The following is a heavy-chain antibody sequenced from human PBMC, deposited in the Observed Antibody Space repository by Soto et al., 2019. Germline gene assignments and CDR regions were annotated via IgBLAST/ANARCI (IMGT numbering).Heavy chain of an antibody. D-gene: IGHD6-19*01. Sequence: GASVKVSCKASGGTFSSYAISWVRQAPGQGLEWMGGIIPIFGTANYAKKFQGRVTITADESTSTAYMELSSLRSEDTAVYYCATRLRVNSSGWYASFTYCYYGMDVWGQGTTVTVSS. CDR1: GGTFSSYA. CDR3: ATRLRVNSSGWYASFTYCYYGMDV. J-gene: IGHJ6*02. CDR2: IIPIFGTA. V-gene: IGHV1-69*13.